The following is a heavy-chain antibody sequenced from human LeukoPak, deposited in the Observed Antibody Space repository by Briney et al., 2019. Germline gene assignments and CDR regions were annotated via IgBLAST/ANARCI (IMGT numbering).Heavy chain of an antibody. CDR1: GYTLTELS. CDR3: ARAGWASPAAISEDY. J-gene: IGHJ4*02. V-gene: IGHV1-24*01. Sequence: ASVKVSCKVSGYTLTELSMHWVRQAPGKGLEWMGGFDPEDGEAIYAQKFQGRVTMTEDTSTDTAYMELSSLRSEDTAVYYCARAGWASPAAISEDYWGQGTLVTVSS. CDR2: FDPEDGEA. D-gene: IGHD2-2*01.